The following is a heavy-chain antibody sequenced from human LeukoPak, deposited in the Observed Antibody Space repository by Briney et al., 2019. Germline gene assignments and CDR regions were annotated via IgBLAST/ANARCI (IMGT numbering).Heavy chain of an antibody. V-gene: IGHV4-39*01. CDR2: IYYSGST. CDR3: ASQSGGTYYY. CDR1: GGSISSSTYY. J-gene: IGHJ4*02. D-gene: IGHD1-26*01. Sequence: PSETLSLTCTVSGGSISSSTYYWGWIRQPPGKGLEWIGNIYYSGSTYCNPSLKSRVTLSVDTSKNQFSLKLSSVTAADTAMYYCASQSGGTYYYWGQGTLVTVSS.